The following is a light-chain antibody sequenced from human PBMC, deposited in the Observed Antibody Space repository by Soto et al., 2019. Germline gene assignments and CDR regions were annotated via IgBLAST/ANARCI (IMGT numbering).Light chain of an antibody. CDR2: LGS. V-gene: IGKV1-39*01. CDR3: MQALQTPLT. CDR1: QSISSY. Sequence: DIQMTQSPSSLSASVGDRVTITCRASQSISSYLNWYQQKPGKAPKLLIYLGSNRSSGVPDRFSGSGSGTDFTLKISRVEAEDVGVYYCMQALQTPLTFGQGTKVDI. J-gene: IGKJ1*01.